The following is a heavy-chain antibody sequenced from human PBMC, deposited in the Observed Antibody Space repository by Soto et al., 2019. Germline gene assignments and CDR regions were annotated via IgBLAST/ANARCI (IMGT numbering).Heavy chain of an antibody. CDR2: IFYSGST. V-gene: IGHV4-30-4*01. J-gene: IGHJ4*02. D-gene: IGHD6-13*01. Sequence: NPSETLSLTCTVSGGSIISGEYYWRWIRQPPGKGLEWVGYIFYSGSTYYNPSLKSRLIISVDTSKNQFSLKLTSVTAADTAVYYCSRGTPQLLRYWGQGTLVTVSS. CDR1: GGSIISGEYY. CDR3: SRGTPQLLRY.